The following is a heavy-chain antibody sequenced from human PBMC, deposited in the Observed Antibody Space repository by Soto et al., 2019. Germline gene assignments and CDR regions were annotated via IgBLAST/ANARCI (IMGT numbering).Heavy chain of an antibody. D-gene: IGHD6-13*01. CDR3: ARDWAAAGPFDY. V-gene: IGHV3-48*01. CDR2: IGTNPSTI. CDR1: VFHFSDYT. J-gene: IGHJ4*02. Sequence: GPALRRSGAASVFHFSDYTFKWDRQDPGKGLEWVSYIGTNPSTIYYADSVKGRFTISRDNAKNSLFLQMNSLRSDDTAVYYCARDWAAAGPFDYWGQGTLVTVSS.